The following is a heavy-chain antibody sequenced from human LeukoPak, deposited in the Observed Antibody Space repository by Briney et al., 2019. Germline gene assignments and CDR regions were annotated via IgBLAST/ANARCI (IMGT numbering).Heavy chain of an antibody. V-gene: IGHV1-2*06. Sequence: ASVKVSCKASGYTFTSYGISWVRQAPGQGLEWMGRINPKSGGTNFAQKFQGRVTVTRDTTNSVVYMELTSLTSDDTAVYSCARGRTTTDHWGQGTLVTVSS. J-gene: IGHJ1*01. D-gene: IGHD1-1*01. CDR1: GYTFTSYG. CDR3: ARGRTTTDH. CDR2: INPKSGGT.